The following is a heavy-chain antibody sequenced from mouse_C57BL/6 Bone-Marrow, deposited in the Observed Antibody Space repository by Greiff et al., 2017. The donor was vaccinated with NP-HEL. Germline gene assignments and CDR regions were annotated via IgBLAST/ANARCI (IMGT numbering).Heavy chain of an antibody. V-gene: IGHV1-42*01. CDR2: INPSTGGT. CDR3: ARSGKEYGNYPWYFDV. Sequence: VQLQQSGPELVKPGASVKISCKASGYSFTGYYMNWVKQSPEKSLEWIGEINPSTGGTTYNQKFKAKATLTVDKYSITAYMQLMSLTSQDSAVSYCARSGKEYGNYPWYFDVWGTGTTVTVSS. D-gene: IGHD2-1*01. CDR1: GYSFTGYY. J-gene: IGHJ1*03.